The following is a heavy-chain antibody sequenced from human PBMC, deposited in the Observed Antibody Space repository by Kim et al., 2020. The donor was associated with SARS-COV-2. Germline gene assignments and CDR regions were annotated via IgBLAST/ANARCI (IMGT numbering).Heavy chain of an antibody. V-gene: IGHV3-30*09. CDR3: AREVETTATDNWYDP. D-gene: IGHD1-1*01. CDR2: ISYAGNNA. CDR1: GFTFSRYA. J-gene: IGHJ5*02. Sequence: GGSLRLSCEGSGFTFSRYAMHWVRQTPDKGLEWVAVISYAGNNAFYADSVRGRFAISRDNAKNMLYLEMNRLTLDDSGTYYCAREVETTATDNWYDPWG.